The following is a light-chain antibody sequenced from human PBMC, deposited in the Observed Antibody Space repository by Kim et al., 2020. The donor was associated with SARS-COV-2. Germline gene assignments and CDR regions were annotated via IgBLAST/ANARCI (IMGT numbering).Light chain of an antibody. J-gene: IGKJ3*01. CDR1: RDISNY. CDR3: QQYDHLPLT. V-gene: IGKV1-33*01. CDR2: GAS. Sequence: DIQMTQSPSSLSASVGDRVTITCQASRDISNYLNWYQQKPGKAPKLLIYGASNLETGVPSRFSGSGSGTDFTFTISSLQPEDIATYYCQQYDHLPLTVGPGTKVDIK.